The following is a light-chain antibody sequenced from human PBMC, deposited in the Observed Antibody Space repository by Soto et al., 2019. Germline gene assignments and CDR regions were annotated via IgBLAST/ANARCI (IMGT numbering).Light chain of an antibody. J-gene: IGKJ4*01. CDR3: QHYNSYSLT. CDR2: KAS. V-gene: IGKV1-5*03. Sequence: DIQMTQSPCTLSASVGDRVTITCRASQSISSWLAWYQQKPGKAPKLLIYKASSLESGVPSRFSGTGSGTGFTLTISSLQPDDFATYYCQHYNSYSLTFGGGTKVEIK. CDR1: QSISSW.